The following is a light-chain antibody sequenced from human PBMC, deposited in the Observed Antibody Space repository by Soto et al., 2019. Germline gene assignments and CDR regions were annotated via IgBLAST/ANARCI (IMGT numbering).Light chain of an antibody. Sequence: EIVMAQSPATLSVSPGERAALSCRASQNMNTNLAWYQQKPGQTPRLLIYGASTRATGIPARFSGSGSGTEFTLTISSLQSEDFAVYYCHQYNNWPPLTFGGGTKVEIK. CDR3: HQYNNWPPLT. CDR1: QNMNTN. J-gene: IGKJ4*01. CDR2: GAS. V-gene: IGKV3-15*01.